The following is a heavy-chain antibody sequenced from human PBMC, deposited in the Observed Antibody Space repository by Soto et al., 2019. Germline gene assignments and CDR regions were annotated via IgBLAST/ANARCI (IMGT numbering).Heavy chain of an antibody. CDR1: GGSISSSNW. CDR2: IYHSGST. J-gene: IGHJ6*02. D-gene: IGHD5-18*01. Sequence: SETLSLTCAVSGGSISSSNWWRWVRQPPGKGLEWIGEIYHSGSTNYNPSLKSRVTISVDKSKNQFSLKLSSVTAADTAVYYCARDGDTAMVTGMDVWGQGTTVTVSS. V-gene: IGHV4-4*02. CDR3: ARDGDTAMVTGMDV.